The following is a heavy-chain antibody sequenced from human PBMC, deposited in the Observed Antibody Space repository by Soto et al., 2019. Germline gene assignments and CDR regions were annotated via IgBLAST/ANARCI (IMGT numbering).Heavy chain of an antibody. CDR2: ISYDGSNK. J-gene: IGHJ6*01. V-gene: IGHV3-30-3*01. CDR1: GFTFSSYA. D-gene: IGHD6-19*01. CDR3: ARDRDSSGWYGHRGGKWYDYYGMDV. Sequence: QVQLVESGGGVVQPGRSLRLSCAASGFTFSSYAMHWVRQAPGKGLEWVAVISYDGSNKYYADSVKGRFTISRDNSKNTLYLQMNSLRAEDTAVYYCARDRDSSGWYGHRGGKWYDYYGMDVW.